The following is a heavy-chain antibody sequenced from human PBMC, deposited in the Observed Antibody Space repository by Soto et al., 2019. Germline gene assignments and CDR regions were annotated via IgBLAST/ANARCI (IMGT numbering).Heavy chain of an antibody. CDR3: ARDGSGYRSRASPMDV. V-gene: IGHV1-69*13. J-gene: IGHJ6*02. D-gene: IGHD3-22*01. CDR1: GYTFTSYY. CDR2: IIPIFGTA. Sequence: GASVKVSCKASGYTFTSYYMHWVRQAPGQGLEWMGGIIPIFGTANYAQKFQGRVTITADESTSTAYMELSSLRSEDTAVYYCARDGSGYRSRASPMDVWGQGTTVTVSS.